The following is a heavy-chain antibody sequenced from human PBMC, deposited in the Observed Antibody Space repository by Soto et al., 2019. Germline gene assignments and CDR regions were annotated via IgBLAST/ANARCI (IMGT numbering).Heavy chain of an antibody. Sequence: SGPTLVNPTQTLTLTCTFSGFSLSTSGVGVGWIRQPPGKALEWLALIYWDDDKRYSPSLKSRLTITKDTSKNQVVLTMTNMDPVDTATYYCARTLLGFGDHGRTYGPWGQGTLVTVSS. V-gene: IGHV2-5*02. J-gene: IGHJ5*02. CDR3: ARTLLGFGDHGRTYGP. CDR1: GFSLSTSGVG. CDR2: IYWDDDK. D-gene: IGHD3-10*01.